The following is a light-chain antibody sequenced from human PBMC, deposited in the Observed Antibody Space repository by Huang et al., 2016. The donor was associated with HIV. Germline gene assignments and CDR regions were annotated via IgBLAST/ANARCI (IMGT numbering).Light chain of an antibody. CDR1: QGVYYSSNSKNY. J-gene: IGKJ1*01. CDR2: WAS. Sequence: DIVLTQSPDSLAVSMGERATINCRSSQGVYYSSNSKNYLAWFQQKPGEAPRLFIYWASAREAGVPDRFTGSGSGTDFTLTISTLEAEDAAVYYCQQYYSIPQTFGQGTKVEI. CDR3: QQYYSIPQT. V-gene: IGKV4-1*01.